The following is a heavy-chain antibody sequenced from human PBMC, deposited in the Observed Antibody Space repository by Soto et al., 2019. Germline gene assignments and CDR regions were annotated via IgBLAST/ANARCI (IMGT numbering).Heavy chain of an antibody. CDR2: ISSSSSYI. CDR1: GFTFSSYS. Sequence: GGSLRLSCAASGFTFSSYSMNWVRQAPGKGLEWVSSISSSSSYIYYADSVKGRFTISRDNAKNSLYLQMNSLRAEDTAVYYCARGRESGYSLRVPHYYYYYYMDVWGKGTTVTVSS. CDR3: ARGRESGYSLRVPHYYYYYYMDV. V-gene: IGHV3-21*01. D-gene: IGHD5-12*01. J-gene: IGHJ6*03.